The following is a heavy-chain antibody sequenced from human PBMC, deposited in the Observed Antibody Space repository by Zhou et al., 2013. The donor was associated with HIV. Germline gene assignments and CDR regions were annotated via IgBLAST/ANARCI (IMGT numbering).Heavy chain of an antibody. CDR2: IVPLFNKP. V-gene: IGHV1-69*12. Sequence: QVQLVQSGAEVKKPGSSVKVSCKASGGTFSNYAFSWVRLAPGQGLEWLGDIVPLFNKPNYAQKFQGRVTITADEATSTAYMELSSLRSDDTAVYHCAIKGTEDRGWFDPWGQGTPVTVSS. J-gene: IGHJ5*02. CDR1: GGTFSNYA. CDR3: AIKGTEDRGWFDP. D-gene: IGHD1-7*01.